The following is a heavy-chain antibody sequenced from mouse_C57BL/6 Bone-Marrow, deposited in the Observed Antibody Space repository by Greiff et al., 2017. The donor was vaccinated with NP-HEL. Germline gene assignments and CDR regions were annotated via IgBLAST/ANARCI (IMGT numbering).Heavy chain of an antibody. V-gene: IGHV5-6*01. J-gene: IGHJ2*01. CDR2: ISSGGSYT. CDR3: ARHYYSNYFDY. CDR1: GFTFSSYG. Sequence: EVQVVESGGDLVKPGGSLKLSCAASGFTFSSYGMSWVRQTPDKRLEWVATISSGGSYTYYPDSVKGRFTISRDNAKNTLYLQMSSLKSEDTARYYCARHYYSNYFDYWGQGTTLTVSS. D-gene: IGHD2-5*01.